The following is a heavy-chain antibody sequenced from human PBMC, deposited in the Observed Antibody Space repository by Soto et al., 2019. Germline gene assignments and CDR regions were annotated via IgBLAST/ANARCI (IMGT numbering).Heavy chain of an antibody. CDR2: MSPNSGDT. Sequence: ASVKVSCKASGYTFTNYDINWVRQTTGQGLEWIGWMSPNSGDTGYAQKFQGRVTMTRNTAISTAYMELSSLTFEDTAIYSCARAPRNWGFDFWGLGTLVTVSS. J-gene: IGHJ4*02. CDR3: ARAPRNWGFDF. V-gene: IGHV1-8*01. CDR1: GYTFTNYD. D-gene: IGHD7-27*01.